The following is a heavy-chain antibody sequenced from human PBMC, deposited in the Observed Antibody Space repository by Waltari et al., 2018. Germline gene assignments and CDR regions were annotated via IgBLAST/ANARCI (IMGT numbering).Heavy chain of an antibody. CDR3: AKGMIGHYGFDY. Sequence: DAQLLESGGGLVQPGGSLRLSCAASVFAFRIYAVSWVRQAPGKGLEWVSVSSGGNTYYADSVKGRFTISRDSSKNTLYLQMNSLRAEDTAVYYCAKGMIGHYGFDYRGQGTLVTVSS. V-gene: IGHV3-23*01. CDR2: SSGGNT. D-gene: IGHD4-17*01. CDR1: VFAFRIYA. J-gene: IGHJ4*02.